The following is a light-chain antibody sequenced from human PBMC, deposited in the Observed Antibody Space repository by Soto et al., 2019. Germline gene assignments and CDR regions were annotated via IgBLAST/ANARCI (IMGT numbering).Light chain of an antibody. J-gene: IGKJ2*01. CDR1: QSISNN. Sequence: EIVLTQSPATLSLSPGERATLSCRASQSISNNLAWYQQKPGQAPRLLIYDASNRATGIPGRFSGSGSGTDFTLTISSLETEDFAVYYCQQRGNGPPLYTFGQGTKLEIK. CDR2: DAS. CDR3: QQRGNGPPLYT. V-gene: IGKV3-11*01.